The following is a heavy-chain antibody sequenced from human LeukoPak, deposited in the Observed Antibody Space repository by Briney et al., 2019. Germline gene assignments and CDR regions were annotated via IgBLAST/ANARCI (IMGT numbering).Heavy chain of an antibody. CDR1: GDSISTSSYY. J-gene: IGHJ3*02. Sequence: PSETLSLTCSVSGDSISTSSYYWGWIRQPPGKGLEWIGTIYYSGSTYYNPSLTSRVTISVDTSKNQFSLKLSSVTAADTAVYYCARVRTTVVTKNHAFDIWGQGTMVTVSS. D-gene: IGHD4-23*01. CDR2: IYYSGST. CDR3: ARVRTTVVTKNHAFDI. V-gene: IGHV4-39*07.